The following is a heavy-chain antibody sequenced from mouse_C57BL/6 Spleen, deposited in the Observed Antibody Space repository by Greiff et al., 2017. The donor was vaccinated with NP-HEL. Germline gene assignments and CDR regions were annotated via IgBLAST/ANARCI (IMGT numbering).Heavy chain of an antibody. CDR2: IDPEDGET. V-gene: IGHV14-2*01. CDR1: GFNIKDYY. J-gene: IGHJ1*03. CDR3: ARGAVVAHWYFDV. Sequence: EVQLQQSGAGLVKPGASVKLSCPASGFNIKDYYMHWVKQRTEQGLEWIGRIDPEDGETKYAPKFQGKATITADTSSNKAYLQLSSLTSEDTAVYYCARGAVVAHWYFDVWGTGTTVTVSS. D-gene: IGHD1-1*01.